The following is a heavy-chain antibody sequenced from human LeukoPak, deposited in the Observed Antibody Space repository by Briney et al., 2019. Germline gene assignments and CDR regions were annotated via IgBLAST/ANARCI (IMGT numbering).Heavy chain of an antibody. CDR1: GFTFSSYA. CDR2: ISTSGDFT. V-gene: IGHV3-23*01. CDR3: AGCSGGSCYSRGKYGVDV. J-gene: IGHJ6*02. D-gene: IGHD2-15*01. Sequence: GGSLRLSCATSGFTFSSYAMNWVRQAPGKGLECVSFISTSGDFTYYAASVKGRFTVSRDNSKNALYLQMNSLRADDTAVYYCAGCSGGSCYSRGKYGVDVWGQGTTVIVSS.